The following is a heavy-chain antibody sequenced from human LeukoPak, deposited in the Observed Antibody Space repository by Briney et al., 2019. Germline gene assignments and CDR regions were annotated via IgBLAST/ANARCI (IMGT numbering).Heavy chain of an antibody. D-gene: IGHD2-2*02. J-gene: IGHJ4*02. Sequence: GGSLRLSCAASGFTFSSYGMHWVRQAPGKGLEWVAVIWYDGSNKYYADSVKGRFTISRDNSKNTLYLQMNSLRAEDTAVYYCARDLSSGPYCSSTSCYTPFDYWGQGTLVTVSS. CDR2: IWYDGSNK. V-gene: IGHV3-33*01. CDR3: ARDLSSGPYCSSTSCYTPFDY. CDR1: GFTFSSYG.